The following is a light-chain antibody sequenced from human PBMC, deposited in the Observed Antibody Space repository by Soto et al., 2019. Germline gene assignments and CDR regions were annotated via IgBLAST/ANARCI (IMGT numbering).Light chain of an antibody. CDR1: QSVSGSY. CDR2: GAS. V-gene: IGKV3-20*01. Sequence: EIVLTQSAGTLSLSPGGRATLSCRASQSVSGSYLAWYQQTRGQAPRVXIYGASSRATGIPDRFSGRGAGTEFTLTISRLQPEDFAVYYCQQYGSSRWTFGQGTKVEI. CDR3: QQYGSSRWT. J-gene: IGKJ1*01.